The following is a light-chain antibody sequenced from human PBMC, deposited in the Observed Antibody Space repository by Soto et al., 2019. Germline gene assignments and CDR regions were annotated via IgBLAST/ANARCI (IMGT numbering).Light chain of an antibody. V-gene: IGKV1-39*01. CDR1: HRITSN. J-gene: IGKJ1*01. CDR2: PAS. CDR3: QQSYSTPRT. Sequence: MQPSLSPSSMSASLGDRVAITCPARHRITSNFNWYQQRPGKAPNVLIYPASSMQTGIPSRFSGSGSGTEFTLTISSLQPEDSATYYCQQSYSTPRTFGQGTKVDIK.